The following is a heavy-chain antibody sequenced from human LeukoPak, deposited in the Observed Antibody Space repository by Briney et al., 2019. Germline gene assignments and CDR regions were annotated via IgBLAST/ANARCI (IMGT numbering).Heavy chain of an antibody. CDR1: GFTVSSNY. J-gene: IGHJ6*03. Sequence: IQPGGSLRLSCAASGFTVSSNYMSWVRQAPGTGLEWVSVIYSGGSTYYADSVKGRFTISRDNSKNTLYLQMNSLRAEDTAVYYCARDRLELRFTPYDYYYYYMDVWGKGTTVTVSS. CDR2: IYSGGST. V-gene: IGHV3-53*01. CDR3: ARDRLELRFTPYDYYYYYMDV. D-gene: IGHD1-7*01.